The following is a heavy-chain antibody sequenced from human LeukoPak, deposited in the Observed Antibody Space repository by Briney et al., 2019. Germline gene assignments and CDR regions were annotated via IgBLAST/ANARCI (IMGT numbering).Heavy chain of an antibody. CDR1: GFTVGSNY. J-gene: IGHJ4*02. CDR2: LYSVGTT. V-gene: IGHV3-66*02. Sequence: GGSLRLSCAASGFTVGSNYMSWVRQAPGKGLQWVSFLYSVGTTYYADSVKGRFTISRDDSKNTVYLQMNSLTTEDTAVYYCARALYGSGRYFIAWGQGTLVTVSS. CDR3: ARALYGSGRYFIA. D-gene: IGHD3-10*01.